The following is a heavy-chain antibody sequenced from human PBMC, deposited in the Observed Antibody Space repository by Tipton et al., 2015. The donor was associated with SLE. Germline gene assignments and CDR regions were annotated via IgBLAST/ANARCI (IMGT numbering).Heavy chain of an antibody. D-gene: IGHD6-6*01. V-gene: IGHV4-61*01. CDR3: ARESIPLYSSSSGWDFDY. CDR1: GGSVSSGSYF. J-gene: IGHJ4*02. Sequence: TLSLTCTVSGGSVSSGSYFWSWIRQPPGKGLEWIGYIYYSGSTNYNPSLKSRVTISVDTSKNQFSLKLSSVTAADTAVYYCARESIPLYSSSSGWDFDYWGQGTLVTVSS. CDR2: IYYSGST.